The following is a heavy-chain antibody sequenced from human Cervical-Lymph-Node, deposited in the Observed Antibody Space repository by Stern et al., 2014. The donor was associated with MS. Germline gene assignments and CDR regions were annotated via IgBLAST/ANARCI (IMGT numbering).Heavy chain of an antibody. V-gene: IGHV2-5*02. D-gene: IGHD3-10*01. CDR2: MYWDEDK. CDR1: GFSLSSVGMG. CDR3: AHRRIGFGELFDL. Sequence: QITLKESGPPLVKPTQTLTLTCTFSGFSLSSVGMGVAWLRQSPGKAPEWLALMYWDEDKRYSPSLKTRVTITKGTSTDQVVLTMTNVDSVDAGTYYCAHRRIGFGELFDLWGQGILVTVSS. J-gene: IGHJ4*02.